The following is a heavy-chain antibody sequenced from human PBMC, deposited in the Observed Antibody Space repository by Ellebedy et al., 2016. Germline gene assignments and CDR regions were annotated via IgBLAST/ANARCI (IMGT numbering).Heavy chain of an antibody. CDR1: HDNIKTFS. CDR3: TRSVRASGWADP. D-gene: IGHD6-19*01. J-gene: IGHJ5*02. Sequence: SETLSLTCTVSHDNIKTFSWSWIRQPPGKPLEWIGDIFYNGTTIYHPSLKTRLTMSRGMSKKEFSVKMTSVTAADTAFYYCTRSVRASGWADPWGQGILVIVS. CDR2: IFYNGTT. V-gene: IGHV4-59*01.